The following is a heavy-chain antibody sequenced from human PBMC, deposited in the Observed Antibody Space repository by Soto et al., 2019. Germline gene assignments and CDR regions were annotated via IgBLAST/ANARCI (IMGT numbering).Heavy chain of an antibody. J-gene: IGHJ4*02. Sequence: SGPTLVNPTQTLTLTCTFSGFSLSTTRVGVGWIRQPPGKALEWLALIYWDDDERYSPFLKSRLTITKDTSKNQVVLTMTNMDPMDTATYFCAHTLVAGLGYYFDYWGQGTLVTVSS. CDR3: AHTLVAGLGYYFDY. CDR1: GFSLSTTRVG. D-gene: IGHD6-19*01. CDR2: IYWDDDE. V-gene: IGHV2-5*02.